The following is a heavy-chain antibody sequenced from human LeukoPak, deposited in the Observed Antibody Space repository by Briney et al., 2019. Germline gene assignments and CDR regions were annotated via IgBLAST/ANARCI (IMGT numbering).Heavy chain of an antibody. CDR2: IYHRGST. J-gene: IGHJ5*02. V-gene: IGHV4-38-2*02. Sequence: PSETLSLTCTVSGYSISSGYYWGWIRQPPGKGLEWIGSIYHRGSTYYNPSLRSRVTISVDTSKNQFSLKLSSVTAADTAVYYCARGGSRYQLLNWFDPWGQGTLVTVSS. D-gene: IGHD2-2*01. CDR3: ARGGSRYQLLNWFDP. CDR1: GYSISSGYY.